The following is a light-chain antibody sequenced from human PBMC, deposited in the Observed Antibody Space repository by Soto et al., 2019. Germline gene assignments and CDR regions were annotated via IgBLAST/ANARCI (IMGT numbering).Light chain of an antibody. CDR1: QSVSSY. V-gene: IGKV3-11*01. CDR3: QQRSNWPWT. CDR2: DAS. Sequence: EIVLTQSPATLSLSPGERATLSCRASQSVSSYLAWYQQKPGQAPRLLIYDASNRATGIPARLSGSGSGTDFTLTISSLAPEDFAVYYGQQRSNWPWTFGQGTKVEIK. J-gene: IGKJ1*01.